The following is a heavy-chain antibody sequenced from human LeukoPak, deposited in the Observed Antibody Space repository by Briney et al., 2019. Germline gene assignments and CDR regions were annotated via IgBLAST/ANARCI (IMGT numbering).Heavy chain of an antibody. CDR1: GFIFSTYA. V-gene: IGHV3-74*01. Sequence: PGRSLRLSCAASGFIFSTYAMHWVRQAPGKGLEWVSRINSDGSTTNYADSVKGRFTISRDNAKNTLYLQMNSLRAEDTAVYYCARDGAMGFDYWGQGTLVTVSS. CDR3: ARDGAMGFDY. CDR2: INSDGSTT. D-gene: IGHD5-18*01. J-gene: IGHJ4*02.